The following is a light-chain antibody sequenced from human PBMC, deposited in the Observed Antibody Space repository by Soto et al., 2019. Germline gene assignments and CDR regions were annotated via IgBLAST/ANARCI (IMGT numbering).Light chain of an antibody. V-gene: IGLV2-11*01. Sequence: QSALTQPRSVSGSPGQSVTISCTGTSSDVGAYNYVSWYQHHPGKAPKLMIYDVTKRPSGVPDRFSGSKSGNTASVTISGLQAEDEADYYCCSYTRFSTYVFGTGTKLTVL. CDR3: CSYTRFSTYV. CDR2: DVT. CDR1: SSDVGAYNY. J-gene: IGLJ1*01.